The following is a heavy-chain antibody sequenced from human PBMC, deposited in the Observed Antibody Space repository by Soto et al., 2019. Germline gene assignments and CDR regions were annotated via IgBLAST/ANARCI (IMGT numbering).Heavy chain of an antibody. CDR2: ISYDGSNK. CDR1: GFSFSRYG. CDR3: AKDYTATTSLHYYGMDV. V-gene: IGHV3-30*18. D-gene: IGHD3-16*01. Sequence: PGGSLRLSCAGSGFSFSRYGIHWVRQAPGKGLEWVAVISYDGSNKYYADSVKGRFTISRDISRSTVYLQMNSLRGDDTAVYHCAKDYTATTSLHYYGMDVWGQGTTVTVSS. J-gene: IGHJ6*02.